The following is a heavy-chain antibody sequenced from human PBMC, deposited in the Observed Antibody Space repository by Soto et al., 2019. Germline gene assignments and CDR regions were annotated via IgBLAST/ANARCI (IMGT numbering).Heavy chain of an antibody. J-gene: IGHJ5*02. V-gene: IGHV4-61*01. D-gene: IGHD6-6*01. CDR2: IYHSGST. Sequence: SETLSRNCIVSGGSVSSGSYYWRWIRQAPGKGLERIGYIYHSGSTNYNPSLKSRVTISVNTSKNQFSLKLSSVTAADTAVYYCARERPDGARLGPWVQGTLVSVSA. CDR1: GGSVSSGSYY. CDR3: ARERPDGARLGP.